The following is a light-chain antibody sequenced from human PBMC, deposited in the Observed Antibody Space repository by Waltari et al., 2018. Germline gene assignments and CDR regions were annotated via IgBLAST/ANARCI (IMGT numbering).Light chain of an antibody. CDR1: QSVSSN. Sequence: EIVMTQSPATLSVSPGGRATLSCRASQSVSSNLAWYQQRPGQAPRLLIHGASTRATGIPARFSGSGSGTECTLTISSLQSEDFAVYHCQQYNEWPRTFGQGTKVEIK. CDR2: GAS. V-gene: IGKV3-15*01. J-gene: IGKJ1*01. CDR3: QQYNEWPRT.